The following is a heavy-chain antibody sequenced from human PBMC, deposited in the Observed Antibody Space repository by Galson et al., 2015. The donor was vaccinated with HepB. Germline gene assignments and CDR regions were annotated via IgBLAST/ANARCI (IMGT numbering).Heavy chain of an antibody. J-gene: IGHJ4*02. V-gene: IGHV1-18*01. Sequence: SVKVSCKASGYTFTSYGISWVRQAPGQGLEWMGWISAYNGNTNYAQKLQGSVTMTTDTSTSTAYMELRSLRSDDTAVYYCARPDYCSSTSCYGFDYWGQGTLVTVSS. CDR2: ISAYNGNT. CDR1: GYTFTSYG. CDR3: ARPDYCSSTSCYGFDY. D-gene: IGHD2-2*01.